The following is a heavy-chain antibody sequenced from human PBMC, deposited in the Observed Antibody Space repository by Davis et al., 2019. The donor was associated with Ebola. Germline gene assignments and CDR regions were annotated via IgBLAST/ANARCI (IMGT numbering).Heavy chain of an antibody. CDR3: ARQNGDSRFDYYYGMDV. J-gene: IGHJ6*02. CDR1: GGSISSYY. Sequence: MPSETLSLTCTVSGGSISSYYWSWIRQPPGKGLEWIAYIGYSGSTKYSPSLKSRVTIQIDRSKNQFSLKLRSVTAADTAVYYCARQNGDSRFDYYYGMDVWGQGTTVTVSS. CDR2: IGYSGST. D-gene: IGHD4-17*01. V-gene: IGHV4-59*01.